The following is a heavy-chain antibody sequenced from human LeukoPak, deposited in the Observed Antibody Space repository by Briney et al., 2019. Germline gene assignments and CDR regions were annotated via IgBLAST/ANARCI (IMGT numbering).Heavy chain of an antibody. CDR2: INHSGST. V-gene: IGHV4-34*01. CDR1: GGSFRGYY. D-gene: IGHD3-10*01. Sequence: PSETLSLTCAVYGGSFRGYYWSWIRQPPGKGLEWIGEINHSGSTNYNPSLKSRVTISVDTSKSQFSLKLSSVTAADTAVYYCVRVAVRGVNWFDPWGQGTLVTVSS. CDR3: VRVAVRGVNWFDP. J-gene: IGHJ5*02.